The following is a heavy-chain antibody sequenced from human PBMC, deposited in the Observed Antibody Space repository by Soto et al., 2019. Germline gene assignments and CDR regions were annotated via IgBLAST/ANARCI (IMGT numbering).Heavy chain of an antibody. Sequence: KPSETLSLTCTVSGGSISSGGYYWSWIRQHPGKGLEWIGYIYYSGSTYYNPSLKSRVTISVDKSKNQFSLKLSSVTAADTAVYYCARVGATHYFDYWGQGTLVTVSS. CDR1: GGSISSGGYY. D-gene: IGHD1-26*01. CDR2: IYYSGST. J-gene: IGHJ4*02. CDR3: ARVGATHYFDY. V-gene: IGHV4-31*03.